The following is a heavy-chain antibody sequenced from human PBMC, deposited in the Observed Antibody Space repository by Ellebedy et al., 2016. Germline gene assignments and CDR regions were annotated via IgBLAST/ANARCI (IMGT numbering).Heavy chain of an antibody. Sequence: ASVKVSXXASGGTFSSYAISWVRQAPGQGLEWMGWISDYNANTNYAQKLQGRVTMTTDTSTSTAYMELRSLRSDDTAVYYCARSISSWYGGAVYGMDVWGQGTTVTVSS. J-gene: IGHJ6*02. CDR2: ISDYNANT. CDR1: GGTFSSYA. CDR3: ARSISSWYGGAVYGMDV. V-gene: IGHV1-18*01. D-gene: IGHD6-13*01.